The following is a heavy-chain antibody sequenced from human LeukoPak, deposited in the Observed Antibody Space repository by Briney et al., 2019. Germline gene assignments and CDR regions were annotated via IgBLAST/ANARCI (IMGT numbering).Heavy chain of an antibody. J-gene: IGHJ6*03. Sequence: ASVKVSCKASGYTFTTYYLHWVRQAPGQGLEWMGWFNPTSGGTNYAQKFQGRVTMTRDTSISTAYMELSRLRSDDTAVYYCARDCTPLYDSNYYYMDVWGKGTTVTISS. D-gene: IGHD3-22*01. CDR1: GYTFTTYY. CDR3: ARDCTPLYDSNYYYMDV. CDR2: FNPTSGGT. V-gene: IGHV1-2*02.